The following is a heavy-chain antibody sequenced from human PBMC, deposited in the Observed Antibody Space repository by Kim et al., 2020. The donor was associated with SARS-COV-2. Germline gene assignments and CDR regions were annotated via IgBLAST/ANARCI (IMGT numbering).Heavy chain of an antibody. CDR1: GFTFIGYG. CDR3: AKGIYSHFLFES. D-gene: IGHD4-4*01. Sequence: GGSLRLSCAASGFTFIGYGMSWVRQAPGKGLEWVSGTGVTGGDIFYADSVKGRFTISRDNSNNMLYLQMKSLRAEDTAVYYCAKGIYSHFLFESWGQGTLVTVSS. J-gene: IGHJ4*02. CDR2: TGVTGGDI. V-gene: IGHV3-23*01.